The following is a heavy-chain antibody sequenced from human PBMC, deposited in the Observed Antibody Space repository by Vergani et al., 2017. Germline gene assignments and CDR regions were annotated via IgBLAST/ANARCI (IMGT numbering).Heavy chain of an antibody. CDR3: THRPDCSVGHWYDDY. J-gene: IGHJ4*02. CDR2: VFWDDDK. D-gene: IGHD2-15*01. Sequence: QIPLKESGPTLVKPTQTLTLTCTFSGFSLTTRGEAVGWIRQPPGKALEWLAIVFWDDDKRYSPSLRNRVTITRDTSSNQVILTMTNIDPVDTATYYYTHRPDCSVGHWYDDYWDQGTLVTVSS. V-gene: IGHV2-5*02. CDR1: GFSLTTRGEA.